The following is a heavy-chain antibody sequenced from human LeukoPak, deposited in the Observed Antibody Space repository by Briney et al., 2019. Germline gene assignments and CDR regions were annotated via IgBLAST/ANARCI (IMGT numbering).Heavy chain of an antibody. Sequence: GGSLRLSCAASGFTFSGYGMHWVRQAPGKGLEWVAVISYDGSKKYYADSVKGRFTISGDNSKNTLYLQMDSLRPEDTAVFHCAKESSGWYGFDFWGQGTLVIVSS. V-gene: IGHV3-30*18. J-gene: IGHJ4*02. CDR3: AKESSGWYGFDF. D-gene: IGHD6-19*01. CDR1: GFTFSGYG. CDR2: ISYDGSKK.